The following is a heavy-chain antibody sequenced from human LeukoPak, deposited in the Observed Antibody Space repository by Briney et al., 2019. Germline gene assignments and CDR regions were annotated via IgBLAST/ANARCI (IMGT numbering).Heavy chain of an antibody. Sequence: SGGSLRLSCAASGFTLSAYSMSWVRQAPGKGLEWVSAISGSGGSTYYADSVKGRFTISRDNSKNTLYLQMNSLRAEDTAVYYCAKDFLVVVTAPGDYWGQGTLVTVSS. CDR3: AKDFLVVVTAPGDY. D-gene: IGHD2-21*02. J-gene: IGHJ4*02. CDR1: GFTLSAYS. V-gene: IGHV3-23*01. CDR2: ISGSGGST.